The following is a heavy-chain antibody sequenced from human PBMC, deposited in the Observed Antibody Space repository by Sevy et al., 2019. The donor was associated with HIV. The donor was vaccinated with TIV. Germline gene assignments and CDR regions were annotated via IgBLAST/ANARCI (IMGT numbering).Heavy chain of an antibody. J-gene: IGHJ4*02. D-gene: IGHD3-22*01. CDR1: GYNFNTYG. Sequence: ASVKVSCKASGYNFNTYGITWVRQAPGQGLEWMGWIGVNNGKTNYAARLQARISRTADTSTSTVYMVLRTLTSDDTAIYFCARDSYYYDMHSSYRPPDYWGQGTLVTVSS. CDR2: IGVNNGKT. V-gene: IGHV1-18*01. CDR3: ARDSYYYDMHSSYRPPDY.